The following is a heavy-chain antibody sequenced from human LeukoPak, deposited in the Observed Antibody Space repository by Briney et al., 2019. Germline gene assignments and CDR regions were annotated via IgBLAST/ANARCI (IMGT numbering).Heavy chain of an antibody. CDR3: ARDAGITGTTDLDY. CDR2: ISSTSSYI. J-gene: IGHJ4*01. Sequence: GGSLRLPCAASGFTFSSYSMDWVRQAPGKGLEWVSSISSTSSYIYYADSVKGRFTISRDNAKNSLYLQMNSLRAEDTAVYYCARDAGITGTTDLDYWGHGTLVTVSS. CDR1: GFTFSSYS. V-gene: IGHV3-21*01. D-gene: IGHD1-14*01.